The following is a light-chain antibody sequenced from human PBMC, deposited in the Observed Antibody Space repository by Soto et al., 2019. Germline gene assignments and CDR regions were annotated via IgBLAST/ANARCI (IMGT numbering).Light chain of an antibody. Sequence: QSVLTQPASVSGSPGQSITLSCTGTSSDVGTYNLVSWYQQHPGKAPKIMIYEGTKRPSGVSNRFSGSKSGNTASLTISGLQAEDEADYYCCAYAGSSTHVVFGGGTQLTVL. CDR1: SSDVGTYNL. V-gene: IGLV2-23*01. CDR3: CAYAGSSTHVV. J-gene: IGLJ2*01. CDR2: EGT.